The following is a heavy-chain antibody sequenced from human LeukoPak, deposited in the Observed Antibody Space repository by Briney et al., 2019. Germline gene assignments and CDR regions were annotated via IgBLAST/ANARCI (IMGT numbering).Heavy chain of an antibody. J-gene: IGHJ4*02. CDR3: ARERITMVRGVIGYFDY. V-gene: IGHV3-21*01. D-gene: IGHD3-10*01. CDR2: ISSSSSYI. CDR1: GFTFSSYA. Sequence: PGGSLRLSCAASGFTFSSYAMSWVRQAPGKGLEWVSSISSSSSYIYYADSVKGRFTISRDNAKNSLYLQMNSLRAEGTAVYYCARERITMVRGVIGYFDYWGQGTLVTVSS.